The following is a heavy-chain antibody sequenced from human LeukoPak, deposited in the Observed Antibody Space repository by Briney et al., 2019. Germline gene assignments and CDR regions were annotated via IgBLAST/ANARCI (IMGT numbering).Heavy chain of an antibody. CDR3: ARAYYYGSGSYRFPMDV. V-gene: IGHV3-7*01. D-gene: IGHD3-10*01. CDR2: IKQDGSEK. J-gene: IGHJ6*03. Sequence: GGSLRLSCAASGFTFSSYWMSWVRQAPGKGLEWVANIKQDGSEKYYVDSVKGRFTISRDNAKNSLYLQMNSLRAEDTAVYYCARAYYYGSGSYRFPMDVWGKGTTVTISS. CDR1: GFTFSSYW.